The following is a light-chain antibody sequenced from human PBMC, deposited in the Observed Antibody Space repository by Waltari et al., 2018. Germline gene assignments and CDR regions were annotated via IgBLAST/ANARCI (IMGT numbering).Light chain of an antibody. V-gene: IGLV1-51*01. Sequence: QSVLTLPPSVSAPPGQKVTISCSGSSSNIGNYLVSWYHQHPGATPKLLIYDNYRRPSGLPDLFAASQSGTSATLDITGLQIGDEADYYCATWYNSLTAVVFGGGTKVTVL. CDR2: DNY. CDR1: SSNIGNYL. CDR3: ATWYNSLTAVV. J-gene: IGLJ2*01.